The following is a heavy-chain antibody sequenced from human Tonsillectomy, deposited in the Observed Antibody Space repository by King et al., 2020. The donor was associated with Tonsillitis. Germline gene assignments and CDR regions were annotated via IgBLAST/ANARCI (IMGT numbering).Heavy chain of an antibody. CDR3: ARSPYYYDSSGYYGPYYYYGMDV. V-gene: IGHV1-18*04. Sequence: VQLVESGAEVKKPGASVKVSCKASGYTFINYGISWVRQAPGQGLEWMGWISVYNGNTNYAQKFQGRVTMTTDTSTSTAYMELRSLRSDDTAVYYCARSPYYYDSSGYYGPYYYYGMDVWGQGTTVTVSS. CDR2: ISVYNGNT. J-gene: IGHJ6*02. D-gene: IGHD3-22*01. CDR1: GYTFINYG.